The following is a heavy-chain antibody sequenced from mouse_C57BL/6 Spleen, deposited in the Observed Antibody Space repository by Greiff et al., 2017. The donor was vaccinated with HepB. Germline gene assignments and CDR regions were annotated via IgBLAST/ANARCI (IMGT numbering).Heavy chain of an antibody. CDR2: INPYNGGT. CDR3: ARSGGSSYVAWFAY. Sequence: VQLQQSGPVLVKPGASVKMSCKASGYTFTDYYMNWVKQSHGKSLEWIGVINPYNGGTSYNQKFKGKATLTVDKSSSTAYMELNSLTSEDSAVYYCARSGGSSYVAWFAYWGQGTLVTVSA. J-gene: IGHJ3*01. CDR1: GYTFTDYY. V-gene: IGHV1-19*01. D-gene: IGHD1-1*01.